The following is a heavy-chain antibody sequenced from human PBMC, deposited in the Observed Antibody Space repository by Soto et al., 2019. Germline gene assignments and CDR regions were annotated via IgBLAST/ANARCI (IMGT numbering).Heavy chain of an antibody. CDR1: GGSISSGGYY. D-gene: IGHD6-6*01. V-gene: IGHV4-31*03. CDR2: IYYSGST. Sequence: SETLSLTCTVSGGSISSGGYYWSWIRQHPGKGLEWIGYIYYSGSTYYNPSLKSRVTISVDTSKNQFSLKLSSVTAADTAVYYCAREVLDSSSSHSYYYYYYMDVWGKGTTVTVSS. CDR3: AREVLDSSSSHSYYYYYYMDV. J-gene: IGHJ6*03.